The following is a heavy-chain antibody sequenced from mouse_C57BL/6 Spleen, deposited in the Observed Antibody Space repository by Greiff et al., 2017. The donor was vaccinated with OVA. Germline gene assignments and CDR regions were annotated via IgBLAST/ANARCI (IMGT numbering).Heavy chain of an antibody. CDR3: ARDGFITTVVDAWFAY. D-gene: IGHD1-1*01. Sequence: QVQLQQSGAELVKPGASVKISCKASGYAFSSYWMNWVKQRPGKGLEWIGQIYPGDGDTNYNGKFKGKATLTADKSSSTAYMQLSSLTSEDSAVYFCARDGFITTVVDAWFAYWGQGTLVTVSA. CDR2: IYPGDGDT. V-gene: IGHV1-80*01. J-gene: IGHJ3*01. CDR1: GYAFSSYW.